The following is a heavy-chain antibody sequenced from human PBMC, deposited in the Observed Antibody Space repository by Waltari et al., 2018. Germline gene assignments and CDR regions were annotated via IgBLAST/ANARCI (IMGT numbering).Heavy chain of an antibody. V-gene: IGHV1-69*08. Sequence: QVQLVQSGAEVKKPGSSVKVSCKASGGTFSSYTISWVRPAPGQGLEWMGRIIPILGIANYAQKFQGRVTITADKSTSTAYMELSSLRSEDTAVYYCARDRGYSYERFSGGMDVWGQGTTVTVSS. CDR3: ARDRGYSYERFSGGMDV. CDR2: IIPILGIA. J-gene: IGHJ6*02. CDR1: GGTFSSYT. D-gene: IGHD5-18*01.